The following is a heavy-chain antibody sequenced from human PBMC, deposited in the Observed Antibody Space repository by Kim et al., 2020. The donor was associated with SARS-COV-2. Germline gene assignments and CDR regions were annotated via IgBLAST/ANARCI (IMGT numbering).Heavy chain of an antibody. CDR2: INPSGDHT. Sequence: VKVSCKASGYTFTDYYMHWVRQTPGQGLEWGGIINPSGDHTGYAQKFQGRVTRTRDTSTRTVYMELSSVRSEDTAVYYCARRGWLQSLYFDYWGQGTLVTVSS. D-gene: IGHD5-12*01. CDR3: ARRGWLQSLYFDY. J-gene: IGHJ4*02. V-gene: IGHV1-46*01. CDR1: GYTFTDYY.